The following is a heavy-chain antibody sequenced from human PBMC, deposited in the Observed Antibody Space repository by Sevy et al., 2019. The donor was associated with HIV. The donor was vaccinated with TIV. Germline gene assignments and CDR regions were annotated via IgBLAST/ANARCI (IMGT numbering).Heavy chain of an antibody. Sequence: GGSLRLSCTASGFTFGDYAMSWFRQAPGKGLEWVGFIRSKAYGGTTEYAASVNGRFTISRDDSKSIAYLQMNSLKTEDTAVYYCTSSGYERGYYYGMDVWGQGTTVTVSS. J-gene: IGHJ6*02. CDR3: TSSGYERGYYYGMDV. CDR2: IRSKAYGGTT. CDR1: GFTFGDYA. V-gene: IGHV3-49*03. D-gene: IGHD5-12*01.